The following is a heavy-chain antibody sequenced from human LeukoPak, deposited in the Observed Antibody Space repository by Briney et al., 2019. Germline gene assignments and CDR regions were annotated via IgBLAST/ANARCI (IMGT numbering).Heavy chain of an antibody. CDR3: ARDYN. J-gene: IGHJ4*02. CDR1: GFIFSDYY. CDR2: INPDGGET. Sequence: GGSLRLSCAASGFIFSDYYMNWVRQAPGKGLEWVANINPDGGETYYVDSVKGRFTISRDNAKSSLYLQMNSLRAEDTAVYYCARDYNLGQGTLVTVSS. V-gene: IGHV3-7*01.